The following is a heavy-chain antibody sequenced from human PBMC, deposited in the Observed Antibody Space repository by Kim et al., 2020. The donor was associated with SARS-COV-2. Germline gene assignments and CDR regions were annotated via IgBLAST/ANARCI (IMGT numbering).Heavy chain of an antibody. V-gene: IGHV4-61*02. CDR1: GGSISSGSYY. Sequence: SETLSLTCTVSGGSISSGSYYWSWIRQPAGKGLEWIGRIYTSGSTNYNPSLKSRVTISVDTSKNQFSLKLSSVTAADTAVYYCTAGQYSSGWGWYFDLWGRGTLVTVSS. CDR3: TAGQYSSGWGWYFDL. J-gene: IGHJ2*01. CDR2: IYTSGST. D-gene: IGHD6-19*01.